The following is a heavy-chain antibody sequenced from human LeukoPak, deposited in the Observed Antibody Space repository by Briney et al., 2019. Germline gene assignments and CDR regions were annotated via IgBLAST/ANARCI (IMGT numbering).Heavy chain of an antibody. CDR1: GGTFSSYA. CDR2: IIPIFGTA. Sequence: GASVKVSCKASGGTFSSYAISWVRRAPGQGLEWMGRIIPIFGTANYAQKFQGRVTITTDESTSTAYMELSSLRSEDTAVYYCARERDIVVVVAARGLSWFDPWGQGTLVTVSS. D-gene: IGHD2-15*01. J-gene: IGHJ5*02. CDR3: ARERDIVVVVAARGLSWFDP. V-gene: IGHV1-69*05.